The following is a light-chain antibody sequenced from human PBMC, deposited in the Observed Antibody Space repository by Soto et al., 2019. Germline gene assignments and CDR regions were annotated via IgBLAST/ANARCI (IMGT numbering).Light chain of an antibody. CDR3: QQTYDSLVS. CDR2: GSS. Sequence: DIQMTQSPPSLSASVGDRVTITCRASQTISDYLHWYQQKPGKAPTLLIYGSSSLQTGVPPRFSGSGYGTEFTLTISSLQPEDFGTYYCQQTYDSLVSFGGGTKGAIK. V-gene: IGKV1-39*01. J-gene: IGKJ4*01. CDR1: QTISDY.